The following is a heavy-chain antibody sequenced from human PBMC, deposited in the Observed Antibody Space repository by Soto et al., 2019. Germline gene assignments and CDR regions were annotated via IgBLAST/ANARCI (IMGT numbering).Heavy chain of an antibody. J-gene: IGHJ4*02. CDR3: ARNLRQWELVFDY. V-gene: IGHV3-23*01. CDR1: GFTFSSYA. D-gene: IGHD1-26*01. CDR2: ISGSGGST. Sequence: GGSLRLSCAASGFTFSSYAMSWVRQAPGKGLEWVSAISGSGGSTYYADSVKGRFTISRDNSKNTLYLQMNSLRAEDTAVYYCARNLRQWELVFDYWGQGTLVTVSS.